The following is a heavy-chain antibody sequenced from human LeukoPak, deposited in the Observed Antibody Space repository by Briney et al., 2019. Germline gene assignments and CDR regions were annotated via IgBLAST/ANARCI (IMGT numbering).Heavy chain of an antibody. D-gene: IGHD2-15*01. CDR2: ISYDGSNT. CDR3: ARYCSGSCPEYYFDY. V-gene: IGHV3-30*03. J-gene: IGHJ4*02. CDR1: GFTFNNYG. Sequence: PGGSLRLSCAASGFTFNNYGMHWVRQAPGKGLEWVAIISYDGSNTYYADSVKGRFTISRDNSKNTLYLQMNSLRAEDTAVYYCARYCSGSCPEYYFDYWGQGTLVTVSS.